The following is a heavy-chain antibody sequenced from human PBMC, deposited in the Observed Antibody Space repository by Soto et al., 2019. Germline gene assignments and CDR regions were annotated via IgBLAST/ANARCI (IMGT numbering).Heavy chain of an antibody. CDR3: ARGDWPTQMDV. CDR2: IYFSGST. CDR1: GGSISGGTYY. D-gene: IGHD2-21*01. Sequence: PSETLSLTCTVSGGSISGGTYYWSWIRQPPGQGLEWIGYIYFSGSTYYNPSLKSRVIISVDTSKNQFSLRLSSVTAADTAVYNCARGDWPTQMDVWGQRTTVTVSS. J-gene: IGHJ6*02. V-gene: IGHV4-31*03.